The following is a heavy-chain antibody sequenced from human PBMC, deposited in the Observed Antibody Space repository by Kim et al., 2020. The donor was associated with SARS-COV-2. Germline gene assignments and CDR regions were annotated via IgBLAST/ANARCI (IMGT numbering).Heavy chain of an antibody. V-gene: IGHV4-31*02. Sequence: YSNPSLKSRVTISIDKSKNQFSLKLSSVTAADTAVYYCATSIAAAGPFDYWGQGTLVTVSS. J-gene: IGHJ4*02. D-gene: IGHD6-13*01. CDR3: ATSIAAAGPFDY.